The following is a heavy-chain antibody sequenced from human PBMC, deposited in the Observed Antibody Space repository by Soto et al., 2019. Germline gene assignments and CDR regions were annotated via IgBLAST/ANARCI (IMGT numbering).Heavy chain of an antibody. Sequence: GGSLRLSSAASVFTFSSYWMHWVRQAPGKGLVWVSRINSDGSSTTYADSVKGRFTISRDGAKNSMYLQMNSLRAEDTAVYYCARDPVLGYDILTGYPSHLLDYWGQGTLVTVSS. CDR2: INSDGSST. CDR3: ARDPVLGYDILTGYPSHLLDY. J-gene: IGHJ4*02. V-gene: IGHV3-74*01. D-gene: IGHD3-9*01. CDR1: VFTFSSYW.